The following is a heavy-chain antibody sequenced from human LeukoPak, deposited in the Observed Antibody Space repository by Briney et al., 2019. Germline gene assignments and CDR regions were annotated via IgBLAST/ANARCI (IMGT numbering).Heavy chain of an antibody. CDR2: IYSGDST. J-gene: IGHJ4*02. CDR1: GFNVSSNY. V-gene: IGHV3-53*01. Sequence: GGSLRLSCAASGFNVSSNYMSWVRQAPGKGLEWVSIIYSGDSTYYADSVKGRFTISRDNSKNTLYLQMNSLRAEDTAVYYCARSKAVAGGVFDYWGQGTLVTVSS. D-gene: IGHD6-19*01. CDR3: ARSKAVAGGVFDY.